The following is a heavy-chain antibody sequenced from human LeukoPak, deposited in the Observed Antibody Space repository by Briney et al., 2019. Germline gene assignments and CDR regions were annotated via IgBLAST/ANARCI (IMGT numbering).Heavy chain of an antibody. Sequence: PSETLSLTCTVSGGSISSYYWSWIRQPPGKGLEWIGYIYYSGSTSYNPSLKSRVTISVDTSKNQFSLKLSSVTAADTAVYYCARGGNNDAFDIWGQGTMVTVSS. CDR1: GGSISSYY. V-gene: IGHV4-59*01. CDR3: ARGGNNDAFDI. J-gene: IGHJ3*02. CDR2: IYYSGST. D-gene: IGHD3-16*01.